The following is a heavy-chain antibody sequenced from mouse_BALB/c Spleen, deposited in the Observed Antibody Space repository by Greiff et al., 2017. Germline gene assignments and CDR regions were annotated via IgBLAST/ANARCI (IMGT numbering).Heavy chain of an antibody. CDR2: ISYSGST. CDR3: ARDYGSSHFFYY. V-gene: IGHV3-2*02. Sequence: EVMLVESGPGLVKPSQSLSLTCTVTGYSITSDYAWNWIRQFPGNKLEWMGYISYSGSTSYNPSLKSRISITRDTSKNQFFLQLNSVTTEDTATYYCARDYGSSHFFYYWGQGTTLTVSS. D-gene: IGHD1-1*01. J-gene: IGHJ2*01. CDR1: GYSITSDYA.